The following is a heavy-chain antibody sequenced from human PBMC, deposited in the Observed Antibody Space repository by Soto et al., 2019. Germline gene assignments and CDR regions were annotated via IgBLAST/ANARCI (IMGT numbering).Heavy chain of an antibody. Sequence: ASVKVSCKASGYAFTSYCISWVRQSPVQGLEWMGWISAYNGNTNYAQKLQGRVNMTTDTSTSTAYMELRSPRSDDTAVYYCARVVLPIKDSDYWGQGTLVTVSS. D-gene: IGHD2-15*01. CDR2: ISAYNGNT. CDR1: GYAFTSYC. J-gene: IGHJ4*02. V-gene: IGHV1-18*01. CDR3: ARVVLPIKDSDY.